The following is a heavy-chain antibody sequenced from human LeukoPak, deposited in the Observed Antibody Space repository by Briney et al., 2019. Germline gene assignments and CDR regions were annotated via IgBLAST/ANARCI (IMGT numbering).Heavy chain of an antibody. D-gene: IGHD3-22*01. Sequence: SQTLSLTCTVSGGSISSGDYYWRWIRQPPGKGLEWIAYMYYSGSTYYNPSLKSRVTMSADTSKNQFSLKLSSVTAADTAVYYCARSRYYDSRSPFDYWGQGTLVTVSS. CDR1: GGSISSGDYY. CDR2: MYYSGST. CDR3: ARSRYYDSRSPFDY. V-gene: IGHV4-30-4*01. J-gene: IGHJ4*02.